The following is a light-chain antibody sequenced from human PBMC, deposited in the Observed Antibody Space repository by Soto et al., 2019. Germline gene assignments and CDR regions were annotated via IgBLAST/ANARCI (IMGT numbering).Light chain of an antibody. J-gene: IGLJ1*01. CDR1: SSDVGRYNY. Sequence: QSALAQPASVSGSPGQSISISCTGTSSDVGRYNYVSWFQQHPGKAPKLLIYDVSNWPSGVSDRFSGSKSGNTAFLTISGLQAEDEADYYCSSFTTSSTFVFGTGTKVTVL. CDR3: SSFTTSSTFV. V-gene: IGLV2-14*01. CDR2: DVS.